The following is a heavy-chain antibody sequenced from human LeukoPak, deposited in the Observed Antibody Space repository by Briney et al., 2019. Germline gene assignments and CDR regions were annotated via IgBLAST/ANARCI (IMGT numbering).Heavy chain of an antibody. CDR1: GGSFSGYY. D-gene: IGHD3-10*01. CDR2: INHSGST. CDR3: AGQQAYSYGSGSPNAFDI. Sequence: SETLSLTCAVYGGSFSGYYWSWIRQPPGKGLEWIGDINHSGSTNYNPSLKSRVTISVDTSKNQFSLKLSSVTAADTAVYYCAGQQAYSYGSGSPNAFDIWGQGTMVTVSS. V-gene: IGHV4-34*01. J-gene: IGHJ3*02.